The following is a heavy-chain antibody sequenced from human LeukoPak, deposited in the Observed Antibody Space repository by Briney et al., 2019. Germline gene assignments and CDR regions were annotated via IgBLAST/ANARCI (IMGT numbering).Heavy chain of an antibody. Sequence: SETLSLTCTVSGGSVSSGSYYWSWIRQPPGKGLEWIGYIYYSGSTNYNPSLKSRVTISVDTSKNQFSLKLSSVTAADTAVYYCASGSGTVSPFDYWGQGTLVTVSS. V-gene: IGHV4-61*01. D-gene: IGHD4-17*01. J-gene: IGHJ4*02. CDR1: GGSVSSGSYY. CDR3: ASGSGTVSPFDY. CDR2: IYYSGST.